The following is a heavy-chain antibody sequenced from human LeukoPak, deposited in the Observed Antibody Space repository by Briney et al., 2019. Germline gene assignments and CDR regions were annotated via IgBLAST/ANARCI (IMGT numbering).Heavy chain of an antibody. J-gene: IGHJ4*02. CDR2: IYHGGGT. V-gene: IGHV4-4*02. CDR1: GGSISNSHW. CDR3: ARGEEHGSGTVHFDY. Sequence: SETLSLTCAVSGGSISNSHWWSWVRQPPRKGLEWIGEIYHGGGTNFNPSLKSRVTISVDRSNNQFSLRLTSVTAADTAVYYCARGEEHGSGTVHFDYWGQGTLVTVSS. D-gene: IGHD3-10*01.